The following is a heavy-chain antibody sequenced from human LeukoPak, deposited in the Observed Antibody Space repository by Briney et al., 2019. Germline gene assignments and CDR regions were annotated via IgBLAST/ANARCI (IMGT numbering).Heavy chain of an antibody. CDR2: IYANGNT. Sequence: SETLSLTCTVSGDSVNYYYWHWIRQPAGKGLEWIGRIYANGNTNFNPSLKSRLTMSVDTSKNQFFLKLTSMTAADTAVYYCAREGSSQPYDYWGQGTRVTVSS. CDR1: GDSVNYYY. V-gene: IGHV4-4*07. J-gene: IGHJ4*02. CDR3: AREGSSQPYDY.